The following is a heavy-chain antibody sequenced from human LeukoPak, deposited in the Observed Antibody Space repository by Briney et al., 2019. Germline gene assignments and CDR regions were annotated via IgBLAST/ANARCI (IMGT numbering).Heavy chain of an antibody. CDR2: MNPNSGNT. D-gene: IGHD3-10*01. J-gene: IGHJ4*02. CDR3: ARGTMVRGVNSLAY. CDR1: GYTFTSYD. V-gene: IGHV1-8*01. Sequence: ASVKVSCKASGYTFTSYDINWVRQATGQGLEWMGWMNPNSGNTGYAQKFQGRVTMTRNTSISTAYMELSSLRSEDTAVYHCARGTMVRGVNSLAYWGQGTLVTVSS.